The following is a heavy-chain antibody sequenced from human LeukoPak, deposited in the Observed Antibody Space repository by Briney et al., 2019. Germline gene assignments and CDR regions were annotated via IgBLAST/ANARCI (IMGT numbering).Heavy chain of an antibody. CDR3: ARDAAVITSLFDY. D-gene: IGHD3-22*01. V-gene: IGHV1-69*06. Sequence: SVKVSCKASGDTFSSYAISWVRQAPGQGLEWMGGIIPIFGSSNYAQRFQGRVTITADKSTSTAYMELSSLRSEDTAVYYCARDAAVITSLFDYWGQGTLVTVSS. CDR2: IIPIFGSS. CDR1: GDTFSSYA. J-gene: IGHJ4*02.